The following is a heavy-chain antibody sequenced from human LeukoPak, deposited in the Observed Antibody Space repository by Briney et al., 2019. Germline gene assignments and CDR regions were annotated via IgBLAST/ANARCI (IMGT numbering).Heavy chain of an antibody. J-gene: IGHJ4*02. D-gene: IGHD3-10*01. CDR3: ARGNGEYYFDY. Sequence: SETLSLTCTVSGGSISSYYWSWIRQPPGKGLEWIGYIYYSGSTNYNPSLKSRVTISVVTSKNQFSLKLSSVTAADTAVYYCARGNGEYYFDYWGQGTLVTVSS. V-gene: IGHV4-59*01. CDR2: IYYSGST. CDR1: GGSISSYY.